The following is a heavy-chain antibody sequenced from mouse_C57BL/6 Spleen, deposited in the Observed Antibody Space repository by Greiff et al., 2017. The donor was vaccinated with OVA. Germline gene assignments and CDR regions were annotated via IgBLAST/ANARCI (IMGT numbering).Heavy chain of an antibody. J-gene: IGHJ1*03. Sequence: EVQLQQSGPELVKPGASVKISCKASGYTFTDYYMNWVKQSHGKSLEWIGDINPNNGGTSYNQKFKGKATLTVDKSSSTAYMELRSLTSEDSAVYYCARGEDYDGTDWYFDVWGTGTTVTVSS. D-gene: IGHD2-4*01. CDR1: GYTFTDYY. CDR2: INPNNGGT. V-gene: IGHV1-26*01. CDR3: ARGEDYDGTDWYFDV.